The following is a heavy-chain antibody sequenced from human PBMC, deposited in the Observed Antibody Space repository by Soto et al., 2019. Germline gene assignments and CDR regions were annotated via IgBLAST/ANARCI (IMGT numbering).Heavy chain of an antibody. V-gene: IGHV4-34*01. CDR1: GGSFSDFH. CDR2: IHHRGNT. CDR3: ARTHYSMDV. Sequence: QVQLQQWGAGLLKPSETLSLTCAVYGGSFSDFHWSWIRQPPGKGLEWIGEIHHRGNTNYNPSLRSRVTMSFDTSQNQFSLKMTSVPAADPAVYYCARTHYSMDVWDKGTTVTVSS. J-gene: IGHJ6*03.